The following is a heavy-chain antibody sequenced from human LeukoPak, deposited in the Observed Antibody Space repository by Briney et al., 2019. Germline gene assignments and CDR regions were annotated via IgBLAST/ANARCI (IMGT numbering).Heavy chain of an antibody. CDR2: ISGSGGST. D-gene: IGHD2-2*01. CDR1: GFTFSSYG. V-gene: IGHV3-23*01. CDR3: AKGFYCSSSTCLDY. J-gene: IGHJ4*02. Sequence: PGGSLRLSCAASGFTFSSYGMSWVRQAPGKGLEWVSAISGSGGSTYYADSVKGRFTISRDSSKNTLYLQMNSLRAEDTAVYYCAKGFYCSSSTCLDYWGQGTLVTVSS.